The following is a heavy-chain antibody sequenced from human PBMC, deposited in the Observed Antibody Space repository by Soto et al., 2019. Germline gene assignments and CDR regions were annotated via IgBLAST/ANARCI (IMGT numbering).Heavy chain of an antibody. CDR3: VGGVGDRFDGNGSLGRP. V-gene: IGHV3-74*01. D-gene: IGHD3-10*01. Sequence: EVQLVESGGGLIQLGGSLRLSCAASGFTFSSYWMHWVRQAPGKGLVWVSRIKNDGSGTYYAGSVEGRFTISRDNAQNAFYLKMTGRGPENTAVYSCVGGVGDRFDGNGSLGRPWGRETLATFPS. CDR2: IKNDGSGT. J-gene: IGHJ5*02. CDR1: GFTFSSYW.